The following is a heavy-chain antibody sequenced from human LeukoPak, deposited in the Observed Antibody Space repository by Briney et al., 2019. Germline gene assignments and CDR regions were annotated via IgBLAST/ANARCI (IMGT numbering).Heavy chain of an antibody. D-gene: IGHD1-26*01. CDR2: ISHSGSS. Sequence: SETLSLTCTVSGASISSLYWNWIRQPPGKGLEWIGYISHSGSSTYNPSLNSRVTISIDTSKNQFSLKLSSVTAADTAVYFCARGGRDVAGAADHWGQGTLVTVSS. J-gene: IGHJ5*02. CDR3: ARGGRDVAGAADH. CDR1: GASISSLY. V-gene: IGHV4-59*11.